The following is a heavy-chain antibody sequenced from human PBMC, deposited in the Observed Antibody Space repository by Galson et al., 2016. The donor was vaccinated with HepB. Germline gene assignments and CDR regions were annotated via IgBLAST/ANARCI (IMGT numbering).Heavy chain of an antibody. CDR1: GFTFSFSNYA. J-gene: IGHJ5*01. D-gene: IGHD4-23*01. V-gene: IGHV3-23*01. CDR3: AIDSVGGPKSNFPDS. CDR2: INDTPDRT. Sequence: SLRLSCAASGFTFSFSNYAMTWVRQAPGKGLEWVSAINDTPDRTYYADSVKGRFTISRDNSKSTVFLQMSSLRAEDTAVYYCAIDSVGGPKSNFPDSWGQGTLATVSS.